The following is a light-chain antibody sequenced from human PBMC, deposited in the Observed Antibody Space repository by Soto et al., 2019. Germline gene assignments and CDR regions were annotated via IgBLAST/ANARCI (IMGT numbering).Light chain of an antibody. Sequence: DIQMTQSPSSLSASVGDRVTITCRASQTISDYLNWYQQKPGKAPKLLIYDVSSLQSGVPSRFSGSGSGTDFTLTISSLQPEDCAAYFCQQSYNTPLTFGGGTKVEIK. CDR2: DVS. V-gene: IGKV1-39*01. CDR3: QQSYNTPLT. CDR1: QTISDY. J-gene: IGKJ4*01.